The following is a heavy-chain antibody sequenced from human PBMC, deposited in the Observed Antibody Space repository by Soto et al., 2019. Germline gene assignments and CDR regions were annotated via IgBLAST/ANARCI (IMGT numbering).Heavy chain of an antibody. Sequence: GGSLRLSCAASGFTFSSYAMHWVRQAPGKGLEWVAVISYDGSNKYYADSVKGRFTISRDNSKNTLYLQMNSLRAEDTAVYYCAREAADYYDSSGYYYGLGDSWFDPWGQGTLVTVSS. CDR2: ISYDGSNK. V-gene: IGHV3-30-3*01. D-gene: IGHD3-22*01. J-gene: IGHJ5*02. CDR3: AREAADYYDSSGYYYGLGDSWFDP. CDR1: GFTFSSYA.